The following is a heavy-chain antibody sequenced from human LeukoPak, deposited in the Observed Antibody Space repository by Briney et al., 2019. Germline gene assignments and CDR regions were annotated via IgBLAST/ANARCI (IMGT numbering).Heavy chain of an antibody. D-gene: IGHD3-22*01. Sequence: GGSLRLSCAAAGFTFSCYAMSWVRQAPGKGLEWVSAITGSGGSTYYADSVKGRFTISRDNSKNTLYLQMNSLRAEDTAVYYCAKDGDYYDSSGYYDYWGQGTLVTVSS. V-gene: IGHV3-23*01. CDR2: ITGSGGST. CDR1: GFTFSCYA. J-gene: IGHJ4*02. CDR3: AKDGDYYDSSGYYDY.